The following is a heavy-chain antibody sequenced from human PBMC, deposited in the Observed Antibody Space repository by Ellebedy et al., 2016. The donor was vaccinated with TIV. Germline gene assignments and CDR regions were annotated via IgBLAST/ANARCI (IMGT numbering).Heavy chain of an antibody. CDR1: GGSISSSNW. CDR3: VRNPEGGGLGAN. V-gene: IGHV4-4*02. Sequence: SETLSLTCAVSGGSISSSNWWTWVRQSPGKGLEWIGEIDHSGSTNYNPSLKSRVTISVDKSKNHFSLKLSSVTAADTAVYYCVRNPEGGGLGANWGQGTLVTVSS. J-gene: IGHJ4*02. D-gene: IGHD3-16*01. CDR2: IDHSGST.